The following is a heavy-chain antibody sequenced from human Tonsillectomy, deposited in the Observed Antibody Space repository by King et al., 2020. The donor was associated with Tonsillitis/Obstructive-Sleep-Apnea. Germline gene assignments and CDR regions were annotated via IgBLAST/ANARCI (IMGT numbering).Heavy chain of an antibody. D-gene: IGHD2-2*01. CDR1: GFTFSGSA. CDR2: IRSKANSYAT. J-gene: IGHJ3*02. Sequence: VQLVESGGGLVQPGGSLKLSCAASGFTFSGSAMHWVRQASGKGLEWVGRIRSKANSYATAYAASVKGRFTISRDDSKNTAYLQMNSLKTEDTAVYYCTRHKLGYCSSTSCYAFDIWGQGTMVTVSS. CDR3: TRHKLGYCSSTSCYAFDI. V-gene: IGHV3-73*01.